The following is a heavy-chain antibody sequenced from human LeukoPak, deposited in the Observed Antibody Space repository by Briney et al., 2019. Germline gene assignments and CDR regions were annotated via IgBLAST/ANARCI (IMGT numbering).Heavy chain of an antibody. V-gene: IGHV1-69*05. J-gene: IGHJ6*03. CDR2: IIPIFGTA. CDR1: GGTFSSYA. D-gene: IGHD3-3*01. CDR3: ARSMDFWSGYSSGPDYYYYYMDV. Sequence: GASVKVSCKASGGTFSSYAISWVRQAPGQGLEWMGGIIPIFGTANYAQKFQGRVTITTDESTSTAYMELSSLRSEDTAVYYCARSMDFWSGYSSGPDYYYYYMDVWGKGTTVTVSS.